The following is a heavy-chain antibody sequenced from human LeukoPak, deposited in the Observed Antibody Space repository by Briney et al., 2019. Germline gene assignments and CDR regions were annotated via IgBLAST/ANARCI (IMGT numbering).Heavy chain of an antibody. D-gene: IGHD2-2*02. V-gene: IGHV3-74*01. Sequence: PGGSLRLSCAASGFTFSSYSMNWVRQAPGKGLVWVSRINTDGSSTSYADSVKGRFTISRDNSKNTLYLQMNSLRAEDTAVYYCAKDGNQLLYEFDYWGQGTLVTVSS. CDR3: AKDGNQLLYEFDY. J-gene: IGHJ4*02. CDR2: INTDGSST. CDR1: GFTFSSYS.